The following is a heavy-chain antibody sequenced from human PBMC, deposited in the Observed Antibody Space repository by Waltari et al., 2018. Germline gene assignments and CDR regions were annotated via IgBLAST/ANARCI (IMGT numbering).Heavy chain of an antibody. CDR2: INHSGTT. CDR1: GGSFSGYY. Sequence: QVQLQQWGAGLFKPSETLSLTCAVYGGSFSGYYWSWIRQPPGKGLEWIGEINHSGTTNYNPSLKSRVTISVDTSKNQFSLKLSSVTAADTAVYYCARRMLFKLDYWGQGTLVTVSA. D-gene: IGHD2-21*01. J-gene: IGHJ4*02. V-gene: IGHV4-34*01. CDR3: ARRMLFKLDY.